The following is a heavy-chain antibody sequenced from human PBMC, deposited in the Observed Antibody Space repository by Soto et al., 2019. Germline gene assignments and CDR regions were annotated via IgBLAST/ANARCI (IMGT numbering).Heavy chain of an antibody. Sequence: EVQLAESGGGLAQPGGSLRLSCAASGFTLSGYAMDWVRQAPGKGLEYVSGISSNGVGTYYTNSVQGRFTISRDNSKNTVYLQMGSLRPEDMAVYYCVRRARPDFYYMDVWGKGTTVTVSS. J-gene: IGHJ6*03. CDR1: GFTLSGYA. CDR2: ISSNGVGT. D-gene: IGHD6-6*01. V-gene: IGHV3-64*01. CDR3: VRRARPDFYYMDV.